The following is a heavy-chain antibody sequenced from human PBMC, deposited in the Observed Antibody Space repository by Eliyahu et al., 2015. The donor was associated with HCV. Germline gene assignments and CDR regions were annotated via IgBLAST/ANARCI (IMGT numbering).Heavy chain of an antibody. V-gene: IGHV4-39*01. CDR1: GVYISSGXYY. CDR3: ARQGGYCSGGKCYSFDF. Sequence: QLQLEESGPGLVKPSETLSLTGTVXGVYISSGXYYWGXXXQPPGKGLEXXGXIXXNGRTDDNPSLKSRVTISLDTSKNQFSLKLTSVTVADTAVYYCARQGGYCSGGKCYSFDFWGQGTLVTVSP. D-gene: IGHD2-15*01. CDR2: IXXNGRT. J-gene: IGHJ4*02.